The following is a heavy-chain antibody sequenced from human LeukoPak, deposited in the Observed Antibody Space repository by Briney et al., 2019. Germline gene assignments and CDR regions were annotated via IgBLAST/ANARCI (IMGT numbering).Heavy chain of an antibody. CDR1: GFTFSSHG. D-gene: IGHD2-21*02. CDR3: VKGVVVVTARAFDY. Sequence: GGSLRLSCAASGFTFSSHGMHWVRQAPGKGLEWVAVIANDGRDKKYADSVKGRFTISRDNSKNTLYLQMNSLRAEDTAVYYCVKGVVVVTARAFDYWGQGTLVTVSS. J-gene: IGHJ4*02. CDR2: IANDGRDK. V-gene: IGHV3-30*18.